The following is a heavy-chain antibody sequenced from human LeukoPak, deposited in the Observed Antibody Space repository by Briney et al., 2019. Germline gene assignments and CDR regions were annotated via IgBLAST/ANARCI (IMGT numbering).Heavy chain of an antibody. V-gene: IGHV4-59*01. D-gene: IGHD4-23*01. Sequence: PSETLSLTCSVSGGSIKNYYWRWIRQPPGKGLEWLGNIYFGGTTDYNSSLKSRLTISVDTFKDQLSLNLQSVTAADTATYYCARYRSDTGGKKGVNWFDPWGQGTLVTVSS. J-gene: IGHJ5*02. CDR1: GGSIKNYY. CDR2: IYFGGTT. CDR3: ARYRSDTGGKKGVNWFDP.